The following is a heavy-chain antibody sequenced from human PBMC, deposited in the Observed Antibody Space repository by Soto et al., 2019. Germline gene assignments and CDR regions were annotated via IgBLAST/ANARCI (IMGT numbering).Heavy chain of an antibody. Sequence: LRLSCAASGFTFSMYWMHWVRQVPGKGPEWVSRINDDGSSTNYADSVKGRFTISRDNAKNTLYLQMNALRAEDTAVYYCTRGPRSTSTGTGAFWGQGTLVTVSS. CDR3: TRGPRSTSTGTGAF. J-gene: IGHJ4*02. CDR2: INDDGSST. CDR1: GFTFSMYW. D-gene: IGHD1-1*01. V-gene: IGHV3-74*01.